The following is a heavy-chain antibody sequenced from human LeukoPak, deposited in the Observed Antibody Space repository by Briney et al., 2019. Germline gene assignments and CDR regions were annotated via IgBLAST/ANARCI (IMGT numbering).Heavy chain of an antibody. Sequence: GGSLRLSCAASGFSVTSSGIHWVRQAPGKGQERVSLIWYDGSLQYYADSVEGRFTVFRDTSKNTVYLQMNNLRAEDTAVYYCTRGTYGTSGDYRTYFDKWGQGTLVTVSS. CDR1: GFSVTSSG. CDR2: IWYDGSLQ. CDR3: TRGTYGTSGDYRTYFDK. D-gene: IGHD3-22*01. J-gene: IGHJ4*02. V-gene: IGHV3-33*01.